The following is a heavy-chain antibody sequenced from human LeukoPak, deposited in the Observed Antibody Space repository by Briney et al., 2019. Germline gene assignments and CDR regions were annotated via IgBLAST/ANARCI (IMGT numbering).Heavy chain of an antibody. CDR2: ISSSGSTI. V-gene: IGHV3-11*01. CDR3: ARSYNKISYYFDY. J-gene: IGHJ4*02. D-gene: IGHD5-24*01. Sequence: PGGSLRLSCAASGFTFSDYYMSWIRQAPGKGLEWVSYISSSGSTIYYADSVKGRFTISRDNAKNSLYLQMNSLRAEDTAVCYCARSYNKISYYFDYWGQGTLVTVSS. CDR1: GFTFSDYY.